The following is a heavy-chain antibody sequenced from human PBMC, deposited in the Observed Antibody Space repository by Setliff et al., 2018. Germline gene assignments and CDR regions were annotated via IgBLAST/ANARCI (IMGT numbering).Heavy chain of an antibody. D-gene: IGHD1-26*01. CDR1: GGTFSSYA. CDR2: IIPIFGTA. V-gene: IGHV1-69*13. J-gene: IGHJ3*02. CDR3: ARFASGVSDAFDI. Sequence: ASVKVSCKASGGTFSSYAISWVRQAPGQGLEWMGRIIPIFGTANYAQKFQGRVTITADESTRTAYMELSSLRSEDTAVYYCARFASGVSDAFDIWGQGTMVTVSS.